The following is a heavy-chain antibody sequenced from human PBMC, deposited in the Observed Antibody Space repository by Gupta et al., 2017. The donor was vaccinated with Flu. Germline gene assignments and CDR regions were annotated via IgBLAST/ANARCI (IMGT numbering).Heavy chain of an antibody. D-gene: IGHD2-15*01. Sequence: PGKRLEWVSVIKGKAFGGTTEYAASVKGRFTISRDDSKSIVYLQMNDLETEDTAVYSCTRVALYCTGGSCFEYYYYYMDVWGKGTTVTVAS. CDR3: TRVALYCTGGSCFEYYYYYMDV. CDR2: IKGKAFGGTT. V-gene: IGHV3-49*02. J-gene: IGHJ6*03.